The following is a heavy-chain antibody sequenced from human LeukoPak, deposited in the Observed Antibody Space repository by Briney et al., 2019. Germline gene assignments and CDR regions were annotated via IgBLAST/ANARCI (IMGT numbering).Heavy chain of an antibody. V-gene: IGHV1-24*01. Sequence: ASVKVSCKVSGYTLTELSMHWVRQAPGKGLEWMGGFDPEDGETIYAQKFQGRVTMTEDTSTDTAYMELSSLRSEDTAVYYCATGQYSSGWYRRSMDVWGQGTTVTVSS. J-gene: IGHJ6*02. CDR1: GYTLTELS. CDR2: FDPEDGET. D-gene: IGHD6-19*01. CDR3: ATGQYSSGWYRRSMDV.